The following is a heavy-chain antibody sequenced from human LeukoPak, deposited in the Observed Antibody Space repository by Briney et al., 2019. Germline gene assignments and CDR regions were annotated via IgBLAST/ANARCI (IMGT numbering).Heavy chain of an antibody. CDR1: GGSISSYY. V-gene: IGHV4-59*12. J-gene: IGHJ5*02. Sequence: SETLSLTCTVSGGSISSYYWSWIRQPPGKGLEWIGEIYHSGSTNYNPSLKSRVTISVDKSKNQFSLKLSSVTAADTAVYYCAREGNQYYYDSSGFDPWGQGTLVTVSS. D-gene: IGHD3-22*01. CDR2: IYHSGST. CDR3: AREGNQYYYDSSGFDP.